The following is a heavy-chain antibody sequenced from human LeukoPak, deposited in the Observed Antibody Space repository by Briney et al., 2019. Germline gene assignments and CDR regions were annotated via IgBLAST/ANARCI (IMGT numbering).Heavy chain of an antibody. CDR3: ARRITMVRGVHSSVGFDY. D-gene: IGHD3-10*01. V-gene: IGHV1-46*01. J-gene: IGHJ4*02. Sequence: ASVKVSCKASGYTFTSYAMHWVRQAPGQRLEWMGIINPSGGSTSYAQKFQGRVTMTRDTSTSTVYMELSSLRSEDTAVYYCARRITMVRGVHSSVGFDYWGQGTLVTVSS. CDR2: INPSGGST. CDR1: GYTFTSYA.